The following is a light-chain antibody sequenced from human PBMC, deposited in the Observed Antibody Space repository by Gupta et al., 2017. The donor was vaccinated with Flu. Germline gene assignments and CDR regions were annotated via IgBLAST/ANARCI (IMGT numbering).Light chain of an antibody. Sequence: DIVMTQSPLSLPVTPGEPASISCRSSQRLLHSNRYNYLDWYLQKPGQSPQLLIYLGSNRASGVPDRFSGSGSGTDFTLKISRVEAEDVGVYYGRQALQTPRTFGQGTRVEIK. CDR1: QRLLHSNRYNY. J-gene: IGKJ1*01. CDR3: RQALQTPRT. CDR2: LGS. V-gene: IGKV2-28*01.